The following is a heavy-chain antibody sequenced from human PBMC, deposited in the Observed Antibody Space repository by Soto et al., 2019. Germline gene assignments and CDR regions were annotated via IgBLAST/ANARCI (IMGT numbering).Heavy chain of an antibody. V-gene: IGHV5-10-1*01. J-gene: IGHJ6*02. CDR3: ARQLVVPAAISGYYYYGMDV. CDR1: GYSFTSYW. CDR2: IDPSDSYT. Sequence: PGESLKISCKGSGYSFTSYWISWVRQMPGKGLEWMGRIDPSDSYTNYSPSFQGHVTISADKSISTAHLQWSSLKASDTAMYYCARQLVVPAAISGYYYYGMDVWGQGTTVTVSS. D-gene: IGHD2-2*02.